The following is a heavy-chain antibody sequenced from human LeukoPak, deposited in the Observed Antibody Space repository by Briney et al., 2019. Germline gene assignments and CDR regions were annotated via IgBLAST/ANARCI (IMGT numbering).Heavy chain of an antibody. J-gene: IGHJ5*02. Sequence: GGSLRLSCAASRFTFNMYAMSWVRQAPGKGLEWVSAISGSGVNTYYADSVKGRFTISRDNSKNTLSLQMNSLRAEDTAVYFCAKDRDGYNPYNWFDPWGQGTLVTVSS. CDR3: AKDRDGYNPYNWFDP. CDR2: ISGSGVNT. CDR1: RFTFNMYA. D-gene: IGHD5-24*01. V-gene: IGHV3-23*01.